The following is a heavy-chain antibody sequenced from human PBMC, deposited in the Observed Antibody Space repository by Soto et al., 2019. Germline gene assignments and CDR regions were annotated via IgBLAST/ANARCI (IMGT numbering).Heavy chain of an antibody. J-gene: IGHJ4*02. CDR3: LRGNSGYWSFYY. D-gene: IGHD5-12*01. CDR1: GFTFSSYW. Sequence: LRLSCAASGFTFSSYWMHWVRQAPGKGLVWVSRIKGDGSETNYADSVKGRFTISRDNAKNTLYLQLNSLRAEDTDVYYCLRGNSGYWSFYYWGQGTRVTVSS. CDR2: IKGDGSET. V-gene: IGHV3-74*01.